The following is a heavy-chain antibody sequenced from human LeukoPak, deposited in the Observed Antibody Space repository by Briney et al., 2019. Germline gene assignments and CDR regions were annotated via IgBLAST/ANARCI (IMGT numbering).Heavy chain of an antibody. V-gene: IGHV3-30*04. CDR2: ISYDGSNK. CDR3: ARDPTRGSVFRYFDL. D-gene: IGHD3-10*01. J-gene: IGHJ2*01. Sequence: GGSLRLSCAASGFTFSSYAMHWVRQAPGKGLEWVAVISYDGSNKYYADSVKGRFTISRDNSKNTLYLQMNSLRAEDTAVYYCARDPTRGSVFRYFDLWGRGTLVTVSS. CDR1: GFTFSSYA.